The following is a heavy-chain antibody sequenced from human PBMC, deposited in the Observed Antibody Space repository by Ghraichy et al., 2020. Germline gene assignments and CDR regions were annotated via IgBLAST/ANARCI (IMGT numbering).Heavy chain of an antibody. Sequence: SVKVSCKASGGTFSSYAISWVRQAPGQGLEWMGGIIPIFGTANYAQKFQGRVTITADESTSTAYMELSSLRSEDTAVYYCAREYIAAAGTPMRAFDIWGQGTMVTVSS. D-gene: IGHD6-13*01. CDR2: IIPIFGTA. CDR3: AREYIAAAGTPMRAFDI. V-gene: IGHV1-69*13. CDR1: GGTFSSYA. J-gene: IGHJ3*02.